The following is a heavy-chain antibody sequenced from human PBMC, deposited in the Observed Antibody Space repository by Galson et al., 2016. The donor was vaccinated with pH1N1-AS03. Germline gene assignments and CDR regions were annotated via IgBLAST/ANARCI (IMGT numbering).Heavy chain of an antibody. CDR1: GFTFSTYA. Sequence: SLRLSCAASGFTFSTYAMSWVRQAQGMGLEWVSSISASGGDTYYADSVKGRFTISRDNSRNTVSLQMNSLRAEDTAVYYCAKVMGQGEWYWDAFDIYGQGTMVTVSS. CDR2: ISASGGDT. V-gene: IGHV3-23*01. CDR3: AKVMGQGEWYWDAFDI. J-gene: IGHJ3*02. D-gene: IGHD3-3*01.